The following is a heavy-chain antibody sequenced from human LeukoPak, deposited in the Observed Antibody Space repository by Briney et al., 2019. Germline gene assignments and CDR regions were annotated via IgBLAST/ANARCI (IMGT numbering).Heavy chain of an antibody. V-gene: IGHV4-34*01. CDR2: INHSGST. Sequence: SETLSLTCAVYGGSFSGYYWSWIRQPPGKGLEWIGEINHSGSTNYNPSLKSRVTISVDTSKNQFSLQLNSVTPEDTAVYYCARSVIGAHDYWGQGTLVTVSS. CDR1: GGSFSGYY. CDR3: ARSVIGAHDY. J-gene: IGHJ4*02.